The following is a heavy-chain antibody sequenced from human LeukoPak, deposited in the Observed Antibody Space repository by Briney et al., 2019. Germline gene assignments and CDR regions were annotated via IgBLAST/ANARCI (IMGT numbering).Heavy chain of an antibody. CDR3: ARGLTACSGGSCYLNWFDP. CDR1: GGSISSYY. V-gene: IGHV4-59*01. J-gene: IGHJ5*02. Sequence: SETLSLTCTVSGGSISSYYWSWIRQPPGKGLDWIGYIYYSGSTNYNPSLKSRVAISVDTSKNQFSLKLSSVTAADTAVYYCARGLTACSGGSCYLNWFDPWGQGTLVTFSS. CDR2: IYYSGST. D-gene: IGHD2-15*01.